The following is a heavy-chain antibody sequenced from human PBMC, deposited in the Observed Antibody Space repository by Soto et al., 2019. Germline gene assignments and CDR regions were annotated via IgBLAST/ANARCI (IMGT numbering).Heavy chain of an antibody. Sequence: SETLSLTCTVSGGSIRSYCWTWIRQPPGEGLEWIGCICNSGTTNYNPSLKSRVAISIDTQKNQFSLQLSSVTAADTAVYYCARHRELYYYDSSGYYYLDYWGQGTLVTISS. CDR1: GGSIRSYC. CDR2: ICNSGTT. J-gene: IGHJ4*02. D-gene: IGHD3-22*01. CDR3: ARHRELYYYDSSGYYYLDY. V-gene: IGHV4-59*08.